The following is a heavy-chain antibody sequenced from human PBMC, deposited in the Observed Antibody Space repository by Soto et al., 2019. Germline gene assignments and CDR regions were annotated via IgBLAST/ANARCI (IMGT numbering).Heavy chain of an antibody. CDR1: GGSISSGDYY. D-gene: IGHD3-9*01. Sequence: QMQLQESGPGLVKPSETLSLTCTVSGGSISSGDYYWTWVRQHPGKGLEWIGYIYASGRTYYTPSLKRRVSISVDTSKNQFSLKLSSVAAADTAVYHCARIPTFYGNLGGSDETWGQGILVTVSS. CDR3: ARIPTFYGNLGGSDET. V-gene: IGHV4-31*03. CDR2: IYASGRT. J-gene: IGHJ4*02.